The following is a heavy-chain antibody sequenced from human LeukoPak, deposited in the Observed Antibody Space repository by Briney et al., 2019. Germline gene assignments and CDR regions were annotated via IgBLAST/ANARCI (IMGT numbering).Heavy chain of an antibody. D-gene: IGHD6-13*01. CDR3: ARDFTTAAGTRFDP. V-gene: IGHV1-69*06. Sequence: SVKVSCKASGGTFSSYAISWVRQAPGQGLEWMGGIIPIFGTANYAQKFQGRVTITADKSTSTAYMELSSLRAEDTAVYYCARDFTTAAGTRFDPWGQGTLVTVSS. CDR1: GGTFSSYA. J-gene: IGHJ5*02. CDR2: IIPIFGTA.